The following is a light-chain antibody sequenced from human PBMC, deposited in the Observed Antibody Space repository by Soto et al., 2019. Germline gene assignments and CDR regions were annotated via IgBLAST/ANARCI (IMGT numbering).Light chain of an antibody. Sequence: DIQMTQSASTLSGSVGDRVTITGRASQTISSWLAWYQQKPGKAPKFMIFAASSLQSGVPSRVSGSGSGTDFTLTISSLQPDDFETYYCQQYNSYLITFGQGTRLEIK. V-gene: IGKV1-5*01. CDR3: QQYNSYLIT. CDR1: QTISSW. CDR2: AAS. J-gene: IGKJ5*01.